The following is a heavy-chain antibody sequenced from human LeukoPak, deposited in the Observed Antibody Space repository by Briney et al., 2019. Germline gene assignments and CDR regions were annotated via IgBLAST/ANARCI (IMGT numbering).Heavy chain of an antibody. D-gene: IGHD3-3*01. CDR3: TPSITIFGVVP. CDR1: GFTFSNAW. V-gene: IGHV3-15*07. J-gene: IGHJ5*02. Sequence: PGGSLRLSCADSGFTFSNAWMNWVRQAPGKGLEWVGRIKSKTDGGTTDYAAPVEGRFTISRDDSKNTLYLQMNSLKTEDTAVYYCTPSITIFGVVPWGQGTLVTVSS. CDR2: IKSKTDGGTT.